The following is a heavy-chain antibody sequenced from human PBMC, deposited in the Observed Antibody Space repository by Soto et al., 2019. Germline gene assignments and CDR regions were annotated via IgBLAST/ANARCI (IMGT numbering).Heavy chain of an antibody. CDR1: GGSISSYY. CDR2: IYYSGST. V-gene: IGHV4-59*01. CDR3: ARHVRPGYSGYDRFDP. Sequence: PSETLSLTCTVSGGSISSYYWSWIRQPPGKGLEWIGYIYYSGSTNYNPSLKSRVTISVDTSKNQFSLKLSSVTAADTAVYYCARHVRPGYSGYDRFDPWGQRTLVTVSS. D-gene: IGHD5-12*01. J-gene: IGHJ5*02.